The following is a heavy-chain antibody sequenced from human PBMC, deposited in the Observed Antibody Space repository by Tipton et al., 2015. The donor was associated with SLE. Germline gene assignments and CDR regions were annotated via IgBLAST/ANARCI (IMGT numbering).Heavy chain of an antibody. V-gene: IGHV4-59*01. Sequence: TLSLTCTVSGGSISNYYWNWIRQPPGKGLEWIGYIFYSGSTNYDPSLKSRVTISVDTSKNQFSLKLKSVTAADSAVYYCARDWRGYYGSQAYYYYGMDVWGQGTTVIVSS. J-gene: IGHJ6*02. CDR1: GGSISNYY. D-gene: IGHD3-10*01. CDR3: ARDWRGYYGSQAYYYYGMDV. CDR2: IFYSGST.